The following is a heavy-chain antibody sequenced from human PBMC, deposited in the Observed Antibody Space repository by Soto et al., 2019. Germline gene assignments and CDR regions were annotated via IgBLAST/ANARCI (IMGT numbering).Heavy chain of an antibody. CDR2: ISGSGGST. CDR1: GFTFSSYA. V-gene: IGHV3-23*01. Sequence: PGGSLRLSCAASGFTFSSYAMSWVRQAPGKGLEWVSAISGSGGSTYYADSVKGRFTISRDNSKNTLYLQMNSLRAEDTAAYYCAKDGKRYNWNLDYYYYGMDVWGQGTTVTVSS. J-gene: IGHJ6*02. D-gene: IGHD1-7*01. CDR3: AKDGKRYNWNLDYYYYGMDV.